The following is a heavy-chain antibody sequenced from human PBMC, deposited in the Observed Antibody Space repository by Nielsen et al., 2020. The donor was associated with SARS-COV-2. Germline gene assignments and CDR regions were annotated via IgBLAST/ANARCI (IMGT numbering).Heavy chain of an antibody. V-gene: IGHV4-34*01. D-gene: IGHD6-6*01. CDR3: AERRDEYSSSSNSHYFDY. CDR2: INHSGST. CDR1: GGSFSGYY. Sequence: SETLSLTCAVYGGSFSGYYWSWIRQPPGKGLEWIGEINHSGSTNYNPSLKSRVTISVDTSKNQFSLKLSSVTAADTAVYYCAERRDEYSSSSNSHYFDYWGQGTLVTVSS. J-gene: IGHJ4*02.